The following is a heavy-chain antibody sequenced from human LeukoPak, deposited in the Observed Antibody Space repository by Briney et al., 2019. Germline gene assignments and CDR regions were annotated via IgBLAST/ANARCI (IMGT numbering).Heavy chain of an antibody. CDR2: ISSFSNFR. D-gene: IGHD6-13*01. Sequence: KPGGSLRLSCAASGFTFSTYVMNWFRQAPGKGLEWVSHISSFSNFRSYADSVKGRFTISRDNAKNSLYLQVNSLRAEDTAVYYCARPTIAAAGNFEYWGQGTLVTVSS. V-gene: IGHV3-48*04. CDR1: GFTFSTYV. CDR3: ARPTIAAAGNFEY. J-gene: IGHJ4*02.